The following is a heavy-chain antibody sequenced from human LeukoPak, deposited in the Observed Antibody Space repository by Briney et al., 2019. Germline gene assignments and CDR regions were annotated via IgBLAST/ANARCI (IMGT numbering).Heavy chain of an antibody. CDR3: ARVMTATNYYYYYGMDV. V-gene: IGHV4-59*01. CDR1: GGSISSYY. CDR2: IYYSGST. J-gene: IGHJ6*02. D-gene: IGHD5-12*01. Sequence: SETLSLTCTVSGGSISSYYWSWIRQPPGKGLEWIGYIYYSGSTNYNPSLKSRVTISVDTSKNQFSLKLSSVTAADTAVYYCARVMTATNYYYYYGMDVWGQGTTVTVSS.